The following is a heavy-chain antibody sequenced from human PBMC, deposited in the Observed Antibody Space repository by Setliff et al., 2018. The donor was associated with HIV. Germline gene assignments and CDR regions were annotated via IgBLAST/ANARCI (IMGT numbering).Heavy chain of an antibody. CDR3: ARDDGGYNYEEAFDL. CDR1: GYTFTTYG. J-gene: IGHJ3*01. D-gene: IGHD3-16*01. CDR2: ISTYNGNT. Sequence: ASVKVSCKASGYTFTTYGITWVRQAPGQGLEWMGWISTYNGNTNYAQKFQGRVTMTTVTSTSTAYMALRSLRSDDTAVYYCARDDGGYNYEEAFDLWGQGTMVTVSS. V-gene: IGHV1-18*01.